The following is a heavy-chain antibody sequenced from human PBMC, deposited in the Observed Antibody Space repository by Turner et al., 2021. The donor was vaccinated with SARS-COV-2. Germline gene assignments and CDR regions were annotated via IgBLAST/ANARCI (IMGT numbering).Heavy chain of an antibody. Sequence: EVQLVESGGSLIQPGGSLRLSCAASGFTVSSNYMSWVRQAPGKGLEWVSVIYSGGSTFYSDSVKGRFTISRDNSKNTLYLQMNSLRAEDTAVYYCARGGHYYYGLDVWGQGTTVTVSS. J-gene: IGHJ6*02. V-gene: IGHV3-53*01. CDR1: GFTVSSNY. CDR2: IYSGGST. D-gene: IGHD3-10*01. CDR3: ARGGHYYYGLDV.